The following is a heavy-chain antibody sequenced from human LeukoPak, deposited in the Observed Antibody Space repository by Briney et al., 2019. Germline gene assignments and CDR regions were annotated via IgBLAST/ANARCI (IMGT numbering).Heavy chain of an antibody. D-gene: IGHD3-10*01. Sequence: GGSLRLSCAASGFTFSSHGMSWVRQASGKGLEWVSTISGSGDYTYYADSVKGRFTISRDNSKNTLYLQMNSLRAEDTAVYYCAKVTYGSGTYGAFDSWGQGTLVTVSS. CDR3: AKVTYGSGTYGAFDS. V-gene: IGHV3-23*01. CDR1: GFTFSSHG. CDR2: ISGSGDYT. J-gene: IGHJ4*02.